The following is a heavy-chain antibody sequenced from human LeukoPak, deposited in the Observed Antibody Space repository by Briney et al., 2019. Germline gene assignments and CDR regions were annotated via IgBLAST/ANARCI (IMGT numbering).Heavy chain of an antibody. V-gene: IGHV4-39*01. CDR1: GGSISSSSYY. CDR3: ARNFDWFPYDY. Sequence: SETLSLTCTVSGGSISSSSYYWGWIRQPPGKGLEWIGSTYYSEITYSDPSLKSRVAISVDTSKNQFSLKLSSVTAADTAVYYCARNFDWFPYDYWGQGTLVTVSS. CDR2: TYYSEIT. J-gene: IGHJ4*02. D-gene: IGHD3-9*01.